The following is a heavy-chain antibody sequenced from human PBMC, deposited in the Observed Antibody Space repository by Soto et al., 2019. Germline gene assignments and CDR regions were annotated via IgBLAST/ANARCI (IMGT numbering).Heavy chain of an antibody. Sequence: EVQLVESGGGLVQPGGSLRLSCAASGFTFSSYSMNWVRQAPGKGLEWVSYISSSSSTIYYADSVKGRFTISRDNAKNSLYLQMNSLRGEDTAVYYCARDRGAVAGPWGDFDYWGQGTLVTVSS. J-gene: IGHJ4*02. D-gene: IGHD6-19*01. V-gene: IGHV3-48*01. CDR1: GFTFSSYS. CDR3: ARDRGAVAGPWGDFDY. CDR2: ISSSSSTI.